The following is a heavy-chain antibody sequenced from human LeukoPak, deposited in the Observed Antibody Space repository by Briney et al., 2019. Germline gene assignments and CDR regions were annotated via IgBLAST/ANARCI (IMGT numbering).Heavy chain of an antibody. Sequence: ASVKVSCKASGYTFTGYYMHWVRQAPGQGLEWMGWINPNSGNTGYAQKFQGRVTITRNTSISTAYMELSSLRSEDTAVYYCARCISGGSCYSPGVWGQGTLVTVSS. CDR3: ARCISGGSCYSPGV. CDR2: INPNSGNT. D-gene: IGHD2-15*01. V-gene: IGHV1-8*03. CDR1: GYTFTGYY. J-gene: IGHJ4*02.